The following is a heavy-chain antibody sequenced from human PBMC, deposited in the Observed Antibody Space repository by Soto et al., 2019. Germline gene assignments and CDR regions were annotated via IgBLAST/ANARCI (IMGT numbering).Heavy chain of an antibody. CDR3: ARRHLAVAVSPWFDP. V-gene: IGHV2-26*01. CDR2: IDSSGEK. CDR1: GLSITDSELG. Sequence: QVTLKESGPVLVNPPETLTLRCTVSGLSITDSELGVSWISPPPGQPLEWLAHIDSSGEKSYRTFLKSRLAISKDTSKSQIVLTMTNMDPADTATYYCARRHLAVAVSPWFDPWGQGIPVTVSS. D-gene: IGHD6-19*01. J-gene: IGHJ5*02.